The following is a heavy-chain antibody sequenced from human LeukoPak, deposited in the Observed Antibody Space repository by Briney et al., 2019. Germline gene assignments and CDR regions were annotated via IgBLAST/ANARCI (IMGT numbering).Heavy chain of an antibody. CDR1: GFTFSAYW. Sequence: GGSLRLSCAASGFTFSAYWMTWVRQAPGKGLEWVANIKEDGTEKNYVDSVKGRFTISRDNVKKSLYLEMNSLRAEDTAVYYCARDSRGDNSLDYWGQGTLVTVSS. D-gene: IGHD3-10*01. CDR2: IKEDGTEK. J-gene: IGHJ4*02. V-gene: IGHV3-7*01. CDR3: ARDSRGDNSLDY.